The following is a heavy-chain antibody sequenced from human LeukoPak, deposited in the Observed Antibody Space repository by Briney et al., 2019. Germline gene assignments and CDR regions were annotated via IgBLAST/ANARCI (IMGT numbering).Heavy chain of an antibody. CDR1: GFTFSRHW. J-gene: IGHJ6*02. CDR3: ARGQYCSGTSCYTYYYYYNMDV. CDR2: ISNDGNNK. V-gene: IGHV3-30*03. D-gene: IGHD2-2*02. Sequence: PGGSLRLSCAASGFTFSRHWMTWVRQAPGKGLEWVAVISNDGNNKYYGDSVKGRFTISRDNSKNTLYLLVNSLRADDTAVYYCARGQYCSGTSCYTYYYYYNMDVWGQGTTVTVSS.